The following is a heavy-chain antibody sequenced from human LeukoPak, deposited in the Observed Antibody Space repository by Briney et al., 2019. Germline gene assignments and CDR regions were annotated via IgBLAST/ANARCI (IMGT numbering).Heavy chain of an antibody. J-gene: IGHJ4*02. CDR2: INHSGST. CDR1: GGSFSGYY. V-gene: IGHV4-34*01. Sequence: SETLSLTCAVYGGSFSGYYWSWIRQPPGKGLEWIGEINHSGSTNYNPSLKSRVTISVDTSKNQFSLKLSSVTAADTAVYYCARGPLPTGDYWGQGTLVTVSS. D-gene: IGHD3-9*01. CDR3: ARGPLPTGDY.